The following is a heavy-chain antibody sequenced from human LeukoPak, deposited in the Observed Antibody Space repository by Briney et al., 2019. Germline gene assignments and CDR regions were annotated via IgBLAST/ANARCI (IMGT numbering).Heavy chain of an antibody. J-gene: IGHJ6*03. Sequence: SEPLSLTCTVSGGSISSSSYYWGWIRQPPGKGLEWIGSIYYSGSTYYNPSLKRRVTISVDTSKNQFSLKLSSVTAADTAVYYCARYTGYYDFWSGYSEFYMDVWGKGTTVTVSS. V-gene: IGHV4-39*01. CDR1: GGSISSSSYY. CDR3: ARYTGYYDFWSGYSEFYMDV. D-gene: IGHD3-3*01. CDR2: IYYSGST.